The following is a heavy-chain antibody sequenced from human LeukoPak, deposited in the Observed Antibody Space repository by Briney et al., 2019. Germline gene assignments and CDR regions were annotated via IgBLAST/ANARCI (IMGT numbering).Heavy chain of an antibody. CDR2: INRDGSST. Sequence: PGGSLRLSCAASGFIFNTHWMHWVRQTPGQGLVWVSRINRDGSSTTYADSVKGRFIISRDNAEDTLHLQMSNLRAEDTAVYYCVRDVRGVGQDYYYMDVWGKGTTVTVSS. CDR3: VRDVRGVGQDYYYMDV. D-gene: IGHD3-10*01. J-gene: IGHJ6*03. CDR1: GFIFNTHW. V-gene: IGHV3-74*01.